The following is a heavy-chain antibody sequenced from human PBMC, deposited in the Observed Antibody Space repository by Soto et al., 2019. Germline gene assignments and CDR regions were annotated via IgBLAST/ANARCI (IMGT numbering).Heavy chain of an antibody. CDR3: ARGGAITLVRGVIGNI. J-gene: IGHJ3*02. Sequence: QVQLQESGPGLVKPSGTLSLTCAVSSGSITTDNWWSWVRQPPGKGLEWIGEIYHSGSTYSNPSLTGRVTISVDKSKNQFSLNLSSVRDADAALYYCARGGAITLVRGVIGNIWGQGTMVTVSS. V-gene: IGHV4-4*02. CDR2: IYHSGST. CDR1: SGSITTDNW. D-gene: IGHD3-10*01.